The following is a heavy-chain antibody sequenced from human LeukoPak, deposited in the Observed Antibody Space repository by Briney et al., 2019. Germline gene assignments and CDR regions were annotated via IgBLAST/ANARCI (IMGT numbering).Heavy chain of an antibody. D-gene: IGHD2-21*02. CDR2: IYHRGST. V-gene: IGHV4-38-2*02. J-gene: IGHJ3*02. CDR1: GYPISSGYY. Sequence: SETLSLTCTVSGYPISSGYYWGWIQQPPGKGLERIGGIYHRGSTYYNPSLKSRVTISVDTSKNQFSLKLNSVTAADTAVYYCARYRNCGSDCYDAFDIWGQGTIVTVSS. CDR3: ARYRNCGSDCYDAFDI.